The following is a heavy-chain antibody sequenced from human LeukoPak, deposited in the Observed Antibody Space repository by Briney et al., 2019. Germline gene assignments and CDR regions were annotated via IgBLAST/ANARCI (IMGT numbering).Heavy chain of an antibody. D-gene: IGHD3-22*01. Sequence: GGSLRLSCAASGFTFSTYAMHWVRQAPGKGLEWVAVISYDGSNKYYADSVKGRFTISRDNSKNTLYLQMNSLRAEDTAVYYCERAGAVYYDSGDYGMEVWGQGTTVTVSS. J-gene: IGHJ6*02. CDR1: GFTFSTYA. V-gene: IGHV3-30*04. CDR3: ERAGAVYYDSGDYGMEV. CDR2: ISYDGSNK.